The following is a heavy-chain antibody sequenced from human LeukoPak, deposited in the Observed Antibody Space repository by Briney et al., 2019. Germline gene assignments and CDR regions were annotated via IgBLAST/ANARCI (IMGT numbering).Heavy chain of an antibody. CDR3: ARGGLYCSGGSCYPNKFDY. D-gene: IGHD2-15*01. J-gene: IGHJ4*02. CDR1: GYTFTDYY. V-gene: IGHV1-2*02. Sequence: ASVKVSCKASGYTFTDYYMHWVRQAPGQGLEWMGWINPNSGGTNYAQKFQGRVTMTGDTSITTAYMELSRLRSDDTAVYYCARGGLYCSGGSCYPNKFDYWGQGTLVTVSS. CDR2: INPNSGGT.